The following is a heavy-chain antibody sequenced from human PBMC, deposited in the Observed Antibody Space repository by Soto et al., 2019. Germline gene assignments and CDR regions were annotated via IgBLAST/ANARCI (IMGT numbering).Heavy chain of an antibody. CDR3: ARDSSGYPGI. D-gene: IGHD3-22*01. CDR2: ISANNGKT. CDR1: GGTFSSYT. Sequence: GASVKVSCKASGGTFSSYTISWVRQAPGQGLEWMGRISANNGKTNYAQKLQGRVTMTTDTSTSTAYMELRSLRSDDTAVYYCARDSSGYPGIWGQGTMVTVSS. V-gene: IGHV1-18*01. J-gene: IGHJ3*02.